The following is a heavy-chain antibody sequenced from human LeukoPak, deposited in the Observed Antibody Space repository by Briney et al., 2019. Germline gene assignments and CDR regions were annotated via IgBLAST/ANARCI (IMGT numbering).Heavy chain of an antibody. V-gene: IGHV3-23*01. CDR1: GFTFSSYA. D-gene: IGHD2-21*02. CDR3: ANCGGDCYSNAFDY. CDR2: ISGSGGST. J-gene: IGHJ4*02. Sequence: GGSLRLSCATSGFTFSSYAMSWVRQAPGKGLEWVSAISGSGGSTYYADSVKGRFTISRDNSKNTLYLQMNSLRAEDTAVYYCANCGGDCYSNAFDYWGQGTLVTVSS.